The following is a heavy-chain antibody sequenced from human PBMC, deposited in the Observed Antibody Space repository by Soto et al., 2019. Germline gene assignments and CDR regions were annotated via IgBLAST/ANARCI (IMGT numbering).Heavy chain of an antibody. CDR1: GFTFNNYA. CDR2: ISSSSSYI. V-gene: IGHV3-21*01. CDR3: ARDLSGYDSPILDY. J-gene: IGHJ4*02. D-gene: IGHD5-12*01. Sequence: GGSLRLSCAASGFTFNNYAMSWVRQAPGKGLEWVSSISSSSSYIYYADSVKGRFTISRDNAKNSLYLQMNSLRAEDTAVYYCARDLSGYDSPILDYWGQGTLVTVSS.